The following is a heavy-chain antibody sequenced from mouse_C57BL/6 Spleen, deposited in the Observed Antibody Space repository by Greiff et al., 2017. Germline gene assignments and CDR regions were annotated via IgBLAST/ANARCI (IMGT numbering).Heavy chain of an antibody. CDR3: ARHEWEYFDD. CDR2: ISSGGSYT. J-gene: IGHJ2*01. Sequence: EVKLMESGGDLVKPGGSLKLSCAASGFTFSSYGMSWVRQTPDKRLEWVATISSGGSYTYYPDSVKGRFTISRDNAKNTLYLQMSSLKSEDTAMYYCARHEWEYFDDWGQGTTLTVSS. V-gene: IGHV5-6*01. D-gene: IGHD1-3*01. CDR1: GFTFSSYG.